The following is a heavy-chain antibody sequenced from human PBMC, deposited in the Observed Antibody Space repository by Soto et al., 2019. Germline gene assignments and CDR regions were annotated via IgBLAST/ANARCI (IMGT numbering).Heavy chain of an antibody. Sequence: ASVKVSCKASGYTFSSYGISWVRQAPGQGLEWMGWISAYNGNTNYAQKLQGRVTMTTDTSTSIAYMELRSLRSDDTAVYYCARDGAFESGSGSLDYWGQGTLVTVSS. J-gene: IGHJ4*02. V-gene: IGHV1-18*01. D-gene: IGHD3-10*01. CDR1: GYTFSSYG. CDR3: ARDGAFESGSGSLDY. CDR2: ISAYNGNT.